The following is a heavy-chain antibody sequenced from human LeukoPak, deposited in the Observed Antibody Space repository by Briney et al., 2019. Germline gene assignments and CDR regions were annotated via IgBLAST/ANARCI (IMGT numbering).Heavy chain of an antibody. CDR1: GYSFTNYY. Sequence: ASVTVSCKASGYSFTNYYMHRVRQAPGQGLEWMGMINPSGGSITHAQKFQGRVTMTRDMSTSTVYMELSSLTSEDTAVYYCARTRGYYFDYWGQGTLVTVSS. J-gene: IGHJ4*02. CDR3: ARTRGYYFDY. V-gene: IGHV1-46*01. CDR2: INPSGGSI.